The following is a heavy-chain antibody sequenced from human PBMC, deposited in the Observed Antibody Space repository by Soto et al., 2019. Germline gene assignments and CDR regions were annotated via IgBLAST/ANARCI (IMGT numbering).Heavy chain of an antibody. CDR3: ARDLDTDGDYPGGGYFDY. CDR1: GFTFSSYS. D-gene: IGHD4-17*01. CDR2: ISSSSSYI. V-gene: IGHV3-21*01. J-gene: IGHJ4*02. Sequence: GGSLRLSCAASGFTFSSYSMNWVRQAPGKGLEWVSSISSSSSYIYYADSVKGRFTISRDNAKNSLYLQMNSLRAEDTAVYYCARDLDTDGDYPGGGYFDYWGQGTLVTVSS.